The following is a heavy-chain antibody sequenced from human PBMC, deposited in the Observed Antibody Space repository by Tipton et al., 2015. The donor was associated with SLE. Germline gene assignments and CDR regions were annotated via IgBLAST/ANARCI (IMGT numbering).Heavy chain of an antibody. CDR2: IYHSGST. D-gene: IGHD6-13*01. J-gene: IGHJ4*02. Sequence: TLSLTCTVSGYSISSGYYWGWIRQPPGKGLEWIGSIYHSGSTYYNPSLKSRVTISVDTSKNQFSLKLSSLTAADTAVYYCARSKAAAGLLDNWGRGTLVTVSS. CDR1: GYSISSGYY. CDR3: ARSKAAAGLLDN. V-gene: IGHV4-38-2*02.